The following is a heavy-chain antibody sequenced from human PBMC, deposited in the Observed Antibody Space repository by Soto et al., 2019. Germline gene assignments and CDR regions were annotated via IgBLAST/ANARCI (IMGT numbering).Heavy chain of an antibody. J-gene: IGHJ4*02. D-gene: IGHD3-3*01. CDR3: ARRYNFSTGYSSLSFFDY. Sequence: QITLTESGPTLVKPTQTLTLTCTFSGFSLSASGVGVGWIRQAPGKALEWLALIYWNDDERYNPFLRSRLTISGGTSKSQVVLTMTKMDPMDTATYYCARRYNFSTGYSSLSFFDYWGRGTLVNVSS. CDR2: IYWNDDE. V-gene: IGHV2-5*01. CDR1: GFSLSASGVG.